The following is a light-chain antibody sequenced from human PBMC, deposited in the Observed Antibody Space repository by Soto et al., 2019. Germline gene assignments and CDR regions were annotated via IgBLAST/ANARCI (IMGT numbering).Light chain of an antibody. CDR1: QDITND. V-gene: IGKV1-33*01. J-gene: IGKJ4*01. Sequence: DIQMTQSPSSLSASVGDRVTITCQASQDITNDLNWYQQKPGKAPKVLIYEASNLETGVPSRFSGRGSVTDFTFTISSLQPEDIATYFCQQYDNVPLTFGGGTKVEIK. CDR3: QQYDNVPLT. CDR2: EAS.